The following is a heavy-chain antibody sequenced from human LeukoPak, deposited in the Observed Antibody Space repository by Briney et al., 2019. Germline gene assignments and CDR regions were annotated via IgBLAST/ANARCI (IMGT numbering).Heavy chain of an antibody. CDR1: GGSISRYY. J-gene: IGHJ4*02. Sequence: SETLSLTCTVSGGSISRYYWSWIRQPAGKGLEWIGRIYTSGSTNYNPSLKSRVTMSVDTSKNQFSLKLSSVTAADTAVYYCAREREQWLVLFDYWGQGTLVTVSS. CDR2: IYTSGST. V-gene: IGHV4-4*07. CDR3: AREREQWLVLFDY. D-gene: IGHD6-19*01.